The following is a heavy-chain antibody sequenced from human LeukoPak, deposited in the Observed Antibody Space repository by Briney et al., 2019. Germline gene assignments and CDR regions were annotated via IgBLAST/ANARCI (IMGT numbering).Heavy chain of an antibody. Sequence: SETLSLTCTVSGGSISSYYWSWIRQPAGKGLEWIGRFYVSGSTNYNPSLKSRVTMSVDTSKNQFSLRLNSVTAADTAVYYCARDFLLQSEGLFDYWGQGTLVTVSS. V-gene: IGHV4-4*07. CDR3: ARDFLLQSEGLFDY. D-gene: IGHD4-11*01. J-gene: IGHJ4*02. CDR1: GGSISSYY. CDR2: FYVSGST.